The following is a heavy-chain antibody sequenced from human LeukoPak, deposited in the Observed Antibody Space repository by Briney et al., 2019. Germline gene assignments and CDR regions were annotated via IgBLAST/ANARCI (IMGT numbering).Heavy chain of an antibody. CDR1: GGSFSGYY. CDR3: ATTMIAEYYFDY. Sequence: SETLSLTCAVYGGSFSGYYWSWIRQPPGKGLEWIGEINHSGSTNYNPSLKSRVTISVDTSKNQFSLKLSSVTAADTAVYYCATTMIAEYYFDYRGQGTLVTVSS. V-gene: IGHV4-34*01. CDR2: INHSGST. D-gene: IGHD3-22*01. J-gene: IGHJ4*02.